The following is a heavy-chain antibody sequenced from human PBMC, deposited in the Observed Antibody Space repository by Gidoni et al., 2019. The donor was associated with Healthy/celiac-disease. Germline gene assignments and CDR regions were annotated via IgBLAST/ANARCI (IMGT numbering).Heavy chain of an antibody. D-gene: IGHD1-1*01. Sequence: QVQLQESGPGLVKPSETLSLTCTVSGGSISSYYWRWIRPPPGKGLEWIGYIYYSGSTNYNPSLKSRVTISVDTSKNQFSLKLSSVTAADTAVYYCARDRGGRPDDGFDYWGQGTLVTVSS. V-gene: IGHV4-59*01. J-gene: IGHJ4*02. CDR1: GGSISSYY. CDR3: ARDRGGRPDDGFDY. CDR2: IYYSGST.